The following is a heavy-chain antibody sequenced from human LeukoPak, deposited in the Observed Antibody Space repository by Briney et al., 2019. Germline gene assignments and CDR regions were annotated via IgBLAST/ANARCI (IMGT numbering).Heavy chain of an antibody. CDR1: GGSITTGGYS. Sequence: SETLSLTCEVSGGSITTGGYSWSWIRQPPGKGLEWLGSFYHSGNTYYNPSLESRVSMSVDASKNQLSLKVTSVTAADTAVYYCARHTRDWRMVDYWGQGTLVTVSS. CDR2: FYHSGNT. J-gene: IGHJ4*02. D-gene: IGHD3/OR15-3a*01. V-gene: IGHV4-30-2*01. CDR3: ARHTRDWRMVDY.